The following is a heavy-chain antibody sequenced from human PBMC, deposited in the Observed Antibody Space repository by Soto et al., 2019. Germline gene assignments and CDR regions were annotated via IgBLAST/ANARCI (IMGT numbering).Heavy chain of an antibody. Sequence: LGPQVKVSCKASGGTFSSYAISWVRQAPGQGLEWMGGIIPIFGTANYAQKFQGRVTITADESTSTAYMELSSLRSEDTAVYYCARYCSGGSCWEFYYYYGMDVWGQGTTVTVSS. D-gene: IGHD2-15*01. J-gene: IGHJ6*02. V-gene: IGHV1-69*13. CDR1: GGTFSSYA. CDR3: ARYCSGGSCWEFYYYYGMDV. CDR2: IIPIFGTA.